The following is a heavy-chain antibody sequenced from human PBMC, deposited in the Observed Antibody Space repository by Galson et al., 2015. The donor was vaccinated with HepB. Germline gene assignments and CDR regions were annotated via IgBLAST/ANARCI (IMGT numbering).Heavy chain of an antibody. CDR1: GGSISSYY. V-gene: IGHV4-59*01. CDR2: IYYSGST. J-gene: IGHJ4*02. Sequence: ETLSLTCTVSGGSISSYYWSWIRQPPGKGLEWIGYIYYSGSTNYNPSLKSRVTISVDTSKNQFSLKLSSVTAADTAVYYCARGKVAALEFDYWGQGTLVTVSS. CDR3: ARGKVAALEFDY. D-gene: IGHD6-19*01.